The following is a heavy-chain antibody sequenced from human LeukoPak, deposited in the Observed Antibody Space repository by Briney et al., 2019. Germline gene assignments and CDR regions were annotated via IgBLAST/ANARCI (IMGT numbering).Heavy chain of an antibody. J-gene: IGHJ3*02. V-gene: IGHV1-69*04. CDR2: IIPILGIA. Sequence: SVKVSCKASGGTFSSYAISWVRQAPGQGLEWMGRIIPILGIANYAQKFQGRVTITADKSTSTAYMELNSLKTEDTAVYYCTTLAINWGSYDVFDIWGQGTMVTVSS. CDR1: GGTFSSYA. D-gene: IGHD7-27*01. CDR3: TTLAINWGSYDVFDI.